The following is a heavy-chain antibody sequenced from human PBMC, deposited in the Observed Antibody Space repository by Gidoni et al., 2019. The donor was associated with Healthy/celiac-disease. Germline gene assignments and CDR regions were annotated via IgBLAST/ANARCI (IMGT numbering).Heavy chain of an antibody. D-gene: IGHD6-19*01. Sequence: QLQLQESGPGLVKPSETLSLTCTVSGGSTSSSSYYWGWIRPPPGKGLEWIGSIYYNWSTYYNPSLKSRVTISVDTSKNQFSLKLSSVTAADTAVYYCARRGEENSGWSPNWFDPWGQGTLVTVSS. J-gene: IGHJ5*02. CDR3: ARRGEENSGWSPNWFDP. V-gene: IGHV4-39*01. CDR2: IYYNWST. CDR1: GGSTSSSSYY.